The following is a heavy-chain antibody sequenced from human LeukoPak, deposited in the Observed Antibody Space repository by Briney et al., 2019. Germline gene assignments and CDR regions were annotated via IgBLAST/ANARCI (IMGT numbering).Heavy chain of an antibody. CDR1: GGSISSGDYY. Sequence: SETLSLTCTVSGGSISSGDYYWSWIRQPPGKGLEWIGYIYYSGSTYYNPSLKSRVTISVDTSKNQFSLKLSSVTTADTAVYYCARDPRGAFDIWGQGTMVTVSS. CDR3: ARDPRGAFDI. J-gene: IGHJ3*02. CDR2: IYYSGST. V-gene: IGHV4-30-4*01.